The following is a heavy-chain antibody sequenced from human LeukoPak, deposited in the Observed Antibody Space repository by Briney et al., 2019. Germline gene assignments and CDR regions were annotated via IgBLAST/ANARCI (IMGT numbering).Heavy chain of an antibody. J-gene: IGHJ4*02. CDR2: INPSGGST. CDR3: ARVKDCSGGTCYSAFDY. D-gene: IGHD2-15*01. CDR1: GFTFSNYY. Sequence: ASVKVSCKASGFTFSNYYMHWVRQAPGQGLEWMGIINPSGGSTTYAQKFEGRVTMTRDTSTSSVYMKLSRLRSEDTAVYYCARVKDCSGGTCYSAFDYWGQGTLVTVSS. V-gene: IGHV1-46*01.